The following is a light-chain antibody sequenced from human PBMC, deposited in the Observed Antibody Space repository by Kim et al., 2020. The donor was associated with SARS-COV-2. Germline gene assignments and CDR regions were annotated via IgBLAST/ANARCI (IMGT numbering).Light chain of an antibody. CDR1: SLRSYY. Sequence: SSELTQDPAVSMALGQTVRITCHGDSLRSYYATWYQQKPGQAPILVIYGKNNRPSGIPDRFSGSSSGNTASLTITGTQAGDEADYYCNSRDSNDNVVFGG. J-gene: IGLJ2*01. CDR3: NSRDSNDNVV. V-gene: IGLV3-19*01. CDR2: GKN.